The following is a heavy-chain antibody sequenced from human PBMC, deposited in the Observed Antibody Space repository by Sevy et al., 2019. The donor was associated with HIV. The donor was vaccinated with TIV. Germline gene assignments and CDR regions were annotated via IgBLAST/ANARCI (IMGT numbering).Heavy chain of an antibody. CDR1: GFTFSSYA. Sequence: GGSLRLSCAASGFTFSSYAMHWVRQAPGKGLEGVAVKSYDGSNKYYADSVKGRFTISRDNSKNTLYLQMNSLRAEDTAVYYCARAEDTAMEIDYWGQGTLVTVSS. CDR2: KSYDGSNK. D-gene: IGHD5-18*01. V-gene: IGHV3-30-3*01. J-gene: IGHJ4*02. CDR3: ARAEDTAMEIDY.